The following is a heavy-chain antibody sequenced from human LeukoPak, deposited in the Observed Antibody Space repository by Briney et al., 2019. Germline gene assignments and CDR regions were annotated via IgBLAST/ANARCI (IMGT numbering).Heavy chain of an antibody. J-gene: IGHJ4*02. CDR1: GFTFNSYA. D-gene: IGHD6-13*01. CDR3: ARDQAAAARYYFDD. Sequence: GRSLRLSCAASGFTFNSYAMHWVRHAPGKGLEWVTVIARDGRDKKYADSVKGRFTISRDNSKNTLYLQMNSLRAEDTAVYYCARDQAAAARYYFDDWGQGTLVTVSS. V-gene: IGHV3-30*04. CDR2: IARDGRDK.